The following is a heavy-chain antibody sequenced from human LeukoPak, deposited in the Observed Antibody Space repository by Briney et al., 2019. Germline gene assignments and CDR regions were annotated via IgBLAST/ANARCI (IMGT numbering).Heavy chain of an antibody. CDR2: IYYSGST. Sequence: SETLSLTCTVSGGSISSGGYYWSWIRQHPGKGLEWIGYIYYSGSTYYNPSLKSRVTISVDTSKNQFSLKLSSVTAADTAVYYCARGGYSGYGYWGQGTLVTVTS. J-gene: IGHJ4*02. CDR3: ARGGYSGYGY. CDR1: GGSISSGGYY. D-gene: IGHD5-12*01. V-gene: IGHV4-31*03.